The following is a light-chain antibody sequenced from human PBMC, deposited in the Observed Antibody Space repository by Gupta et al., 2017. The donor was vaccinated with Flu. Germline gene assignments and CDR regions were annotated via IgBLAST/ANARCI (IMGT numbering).Light chain of an antibody. V-gene: IGKV3-15*01. CDR2: GAS. Sequence: SPSTLAGSPGERATLSWRASQRGSGNLDWDQHKPGQAPRLVIYGASIRATGVPDRFSGGGSGTEFTLTSSSLESADSAVYYWQQDDTWHLFGQGTKLEIK. J-gene: IGKJ2*01. CDR1: QRGSGN. CDR3: QQDDTWHL.